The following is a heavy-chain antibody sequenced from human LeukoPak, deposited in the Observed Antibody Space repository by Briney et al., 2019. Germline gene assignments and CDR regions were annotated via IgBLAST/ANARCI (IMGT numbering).Heavy chain of an antibody. CDR2: IYNSGST. CDR3: ARGVVAAAGRTFDF. Sequence: KSSETLSLTCTVSGDSFSYFYWSWIRQPPGKGLEGIGYIYNSGSTNYNPSLKSRVTISLDTSKNQFSLKLSSVTAADTAVYYCARGVVAAAGRTFDFWGQGTLVTVSS. J-gene: IGHJ4*02. CDR1: GDSFSYFY. V-gene: IGHV4-59*01. D-gene: IGHD6-13*01.